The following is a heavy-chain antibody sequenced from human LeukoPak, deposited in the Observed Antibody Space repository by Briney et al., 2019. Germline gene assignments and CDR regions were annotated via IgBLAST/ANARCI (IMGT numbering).Heavy chain of an antibody. CDR1: GYTFTGYY. V-gene: IGHV1-2*02. Sequence: ASVKVSCKASGYTFTGYYMHWVRQAPGQGLEWMGWINPNSVGTNYAQKFQGRVTMTRDTSISTAYMELSRLRSDDTAVYYCARRNVLTGYYSPLPPSSYYFDYWGQGTLVTVSS. CDR2: INPNSVGT. J-gene: IGHJ4*02. D-gene: IGHD3-9*01. CDR3: ARRNVLTGYYSPLPPSSYYFDY.